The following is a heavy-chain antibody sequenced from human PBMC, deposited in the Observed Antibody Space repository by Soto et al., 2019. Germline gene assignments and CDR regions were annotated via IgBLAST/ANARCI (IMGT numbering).Heavy chain of an antibody. CDR3: ARAEPAGFGVMTASHYYGMDV. J-gene: IGHJ6*02. Sequence: VELAESGGGVVQPGRSLRLSCAASGFTFSGYALHWVRQTPGKGLEWMAVISYDGSNKYYAGSVEGRFTISRDNSKNTLLLQMNSLRTEDTAIYYCARAEPAGFGVMTASHYYGMDVWGQGTTVTVSS. V-gene: IGHV3-30-3*01. D-gene: IGHD3-3*01. CDR1: GFTFSGYA. CDR2: ISYDGSNK.